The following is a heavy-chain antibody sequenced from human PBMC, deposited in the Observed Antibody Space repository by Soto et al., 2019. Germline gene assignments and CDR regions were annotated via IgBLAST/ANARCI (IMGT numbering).Heavy chain of an antibody. CDR3: ARGLSGYYGFDY. D-gene: IGHD5-12*01. CDR1: GFTFSSYW. J-gene: IGHJ4*02. CDR2: IKGDGTNT. Sequence: EVQLVESGGGLVQFGGSLRLSCAASGFTFSSYWMHWVRQVPGKGLVWVSRIKGDGTNTGYADSVKGRFTISRDNVNNTLYLQMNSLRAEDTAVYYCARGLSGYYGFDYWGQGILVTVSS. V-gene: IGHV3-74*01.